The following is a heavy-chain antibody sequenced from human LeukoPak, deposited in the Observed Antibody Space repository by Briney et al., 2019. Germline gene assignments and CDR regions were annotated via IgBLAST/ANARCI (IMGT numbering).Heavy chain of an antibody. CDR2: ISAYNGNT. Sequence: ASVKVSCKASGYTFTRYGITWVRQAPGQGLEWMGWISAYNGNTNYAHKVQGRVTMTTDTSTSTAYMELRSLSSDDTAVYSCARDNSAISDCSSASCFHFNYWGQGTLVTVSS. V-gene: IGHV1-18*01. J-gene: IGHJ4*02. D-gene: IGHD2-2*01. CDR1: GYTFTRYG. CDR3: ARDNSAISDCSSASCFHFNY.